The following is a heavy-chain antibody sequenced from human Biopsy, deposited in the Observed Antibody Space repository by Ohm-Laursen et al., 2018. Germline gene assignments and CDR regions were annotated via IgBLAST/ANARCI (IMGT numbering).Heavy chain of an antibody. J-gene: IGHJ6*02. Sequence: SDTLSLTCTVSGASITSYYWSWIRQPAGKGLEWIGHTYKGGNTNHNPSLKSRVSMSVDTSKNQLSLTLRSVTAADTAVYYCARDLPSSYYYAMDVWGQGTTVTASS. CDR2: TYKGGNT. CDR3: ARDLPSSYYYAMDV. V-gene: IGHV4-4*07. CDR1: GASITSYY.